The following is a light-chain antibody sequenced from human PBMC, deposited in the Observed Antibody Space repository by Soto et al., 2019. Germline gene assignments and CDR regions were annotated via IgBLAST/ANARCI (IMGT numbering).Light chain of an antibody. Sequence: DIQMTQSPSTLSSTSGDRVTITCRASQSISAWLAWYQQKPGKAPKXLIYDASSLESGVPSRFSGSGSGTEFTLTISSLQPDDFATYYCQQYNSYSTFGQGTKVDIK. CDR1: QSISAW. J-gene: IGKJ1*01. CDR3: QQYNSYST. CDR2: DAS. V-gene: IGKV1-5*01.